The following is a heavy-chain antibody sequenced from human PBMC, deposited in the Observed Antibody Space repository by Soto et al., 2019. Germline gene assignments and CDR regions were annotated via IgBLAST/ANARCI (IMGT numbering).Heavy chain of an antibody. J-gene: IGHJ4*02. CDR2: INHSGST. CDR3: ARGPGIAAAGTFFDY. D-gene: IGHD6-13*01. Sequence: QVQLQQWGAGLLKPSETLSLTCAVYGGSFSGYYWSWIRQPPGKGLEWIGEINHSGSTNYNPSLKSRVIISVDTSKNQFSLKLSSVTAADTAVYYCARGPGIAAAGTFFDYWGQGTLVTVSS. CDR1: GGSFSGYY. V-gene: IGHV4-34*01.